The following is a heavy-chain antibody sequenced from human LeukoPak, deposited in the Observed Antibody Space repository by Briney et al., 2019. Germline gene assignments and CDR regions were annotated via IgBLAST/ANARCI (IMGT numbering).Heavy chain of an antibody. V-gene: IGHV3-7*01. Sequence: GGSLRLSCAASGFTFSSYWMSWVRQAPGKGLEWVANIKQDGSEKYYVDSVKGRFTISRDNAENALFLQMNSLRAEDTAVYYCARSRVHYYYDSSGPDAFDLWAQGTMVTVSS. J-gene: IGHJ3*01. CDR2: IKQDGSEK. CDR1: GFTFSSYW. CDR3: ARSRVHYYYDSSGPDAFDL. D-gene: IGHD3-22*01.